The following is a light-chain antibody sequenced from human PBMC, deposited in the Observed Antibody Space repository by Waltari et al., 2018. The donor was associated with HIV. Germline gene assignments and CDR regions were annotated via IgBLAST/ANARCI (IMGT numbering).Light chain of an antibody. J-gene: IGLJ1*01. CDR3: QAWDNSTAYV. V-gene: IGLV3-1*01. CDR2: QDS. Sequence: SNDLTQPPSVSVSPGQTATITCAPNKLGDKYTYWYQQKPGQSPVLVIYQDSKRPSGIPERFSGSNSGNTATLTIAGTQTVDEADYYCQAWDNSTAYVFGTGTKVTVL. CDR1: KLGDKY.